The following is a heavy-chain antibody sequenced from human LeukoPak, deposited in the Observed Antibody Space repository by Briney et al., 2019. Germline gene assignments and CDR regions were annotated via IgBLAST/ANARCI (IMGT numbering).Heavy chain of an antibody. Sequence: ASETLSLTCTVSGGSISSGDYYWSWIRQPPGKGLEWIGYIYYSGSTNYNSSLKSRVTISVDTSKNQFSLKLSSVTAADTAVYYCAREGPYYDSRGYFDYWGQGTLVTVSS. CDR1: GGSISSGDYY. D-gene: IGHD3-22*01. CDR2: IYYSGST. CDR3: AREGPYYDSRGYFDY. J-gene: IGHJ4*02. V-gene: IGHV4-61*08.